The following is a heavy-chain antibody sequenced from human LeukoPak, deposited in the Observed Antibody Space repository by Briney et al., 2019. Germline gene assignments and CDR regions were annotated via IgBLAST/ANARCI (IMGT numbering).Heavy chain of an antibody. CDR2: ISASGKNT. J-gene: IGHJ4*02. D-gene: IGHD4-23*01. CDR3: AKDSVRSGGWFYFDN. V-gene: IGHV3-23*01. CDR1: GFIFSSLD. Sequence: PGGSLRLSCAASGFIFSSLDMGGVRQAPGKGLEWVSGISASGKNTLYADSVKSRFTISRDNSKNTVYLQMSSLRAEDTAIYYCAKDSVRSGGWFYFDNWGQGTLVSVSS.